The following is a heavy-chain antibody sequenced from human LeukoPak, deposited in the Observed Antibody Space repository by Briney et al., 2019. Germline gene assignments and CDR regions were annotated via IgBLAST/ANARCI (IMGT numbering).Heavy chain of an antibody. CDR3: ARANFLYCSSSTCLFDY. CDR1: GYTFTDYY. V-gene: IGHV1-2*02. CDR2: INPNDGDT. J-gene: IGHJ4*02. Sequence: ASVRVSCMASGYTFTDYYMQCVRPAPGQGVEWMGWINPNDGDTNYAQTFQGRVTLTRDTSISTAHMEMSRLRSDDTAVYYCARANFLYCSSSTCLFDYWGQGTLVTVSS. D-gene: IGHD2-2*01.